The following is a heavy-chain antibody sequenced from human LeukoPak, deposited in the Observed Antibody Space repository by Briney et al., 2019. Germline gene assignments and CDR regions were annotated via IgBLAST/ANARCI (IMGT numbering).Heavy chain of an antibody. J-gene: IGHJ1*01. D-gene: IGHD5-12*01. CDR3: ARHAVVDAYPRYFQH. Sequence: SETLSLTCTVSGDSISNKIYYWGWIRQPPGKGLEWIGSLSSSGSVYYNPSLKSRVTMSIDTSKNQFSLRLTSVIAADTAVYYCARHAVVDAYPRYFQHWGQGTLITVSS. CDR1: GDSISNKIYY. CDR2: LSSSGSV. V-gene: IGHV4-39*01.